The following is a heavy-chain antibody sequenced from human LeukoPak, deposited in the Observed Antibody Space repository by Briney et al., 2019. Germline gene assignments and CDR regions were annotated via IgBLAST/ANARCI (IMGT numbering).Heavy chain of an antibody. CDR3: ARPYSDYGYFQH. J-gene: IGHJ1*01. CDR2: ISGSGGST. V-gene: IGHV3-23*01. CDR1: GFTFSSYA. D-gene: IGHD3-22*01. Sequence: PGGSLRLSCAASGFTFSSYAMSWVRQAPGKGLEWVSAISGSGGSTYYADSVKGRFTISRDNSKNTLYLQMNSLRAEDTAVYYCARPYSDYGYFQHWGQGTLVTVSS.